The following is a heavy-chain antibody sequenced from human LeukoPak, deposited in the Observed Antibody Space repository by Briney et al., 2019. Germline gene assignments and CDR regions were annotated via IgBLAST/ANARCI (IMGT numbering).Heavy chain of an antibody. D-gene: IGHD3-10*01. J-gene: IGHJ3*02. CDR1: GGSISNYD. Sequence: SETLSLTCTVSGGSISNYDWSWIWQPVGKGLEWIGRIYSSGSTDYNPSLKSRVTMSIGTSKNQFSLKLASVTAADTAVYYCARRESGSNAFHIWGQGTMVTVSS. V-gene: IGHV4-4*07. CDR2: IYSSGST. CDR3: ARRESGSNAFHI.